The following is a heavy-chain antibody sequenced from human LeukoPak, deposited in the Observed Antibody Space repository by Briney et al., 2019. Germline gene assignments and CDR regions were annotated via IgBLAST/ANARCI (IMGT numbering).Heavy chain of an antibody. CDR1: EFTFSDYY. Sequence: GGSLRLSCAASEFTFSDYYMSWIRQAPGKGLEWVSYISSSSSTIYYADSVKGRFTISRDNAKNSLYLQMNSLRDEDTAVYYCASEPGITTTGTLAGDYWGQGTLVTVSS. J-gene: IGHJ4*02. CDR3: ASEPGITTTGTLAGDY. CDR2: ISSSSSTI. V-gene: IGHV3-11*04. D-gene: IGHD6-13*01.